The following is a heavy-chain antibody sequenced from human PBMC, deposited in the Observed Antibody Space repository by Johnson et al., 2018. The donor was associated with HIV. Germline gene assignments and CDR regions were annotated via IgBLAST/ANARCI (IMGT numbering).Heavy chain of an antibody. CDR1: GFTFDDYT. CDR3: VKDIQVGGSDAFDI. Sequence: VQLVESGGVAVQPGGSLRLSCAASGFTFDDYTMHWVRQAPGKGLEWLSLISWDGGSKYYADSVKGRFTISRDNSKNSLYLQMSSLRTEDPALYYGVKDIQVGGSDAFDIWGQGTTVTVSS. V-gene: IGHV3-43*01. J-gene: IGHJ3*02. D-gene: IGHD1-26*01. CDR2: ISWDGGSK.